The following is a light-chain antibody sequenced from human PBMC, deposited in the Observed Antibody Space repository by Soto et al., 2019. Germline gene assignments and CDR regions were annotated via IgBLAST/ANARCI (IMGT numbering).Light chain of an antibody. CDR3: AAWDDSLNGVV. CDR1: SSNIGNNA. V-gene: IGLV1-36*01. Sequence: QSVLTQPPSLSEAPRQRVTISCSGSSSNIGNNAVNWYQQLPGKAPKLLIYYDDLLPSGVSDRFSGSKSGTSASLAISGLQSEDEADYYCAAWDDSLNGVVFGGGTKLTFL. J-gene: IGLJ2*01. CDR2: YDD.